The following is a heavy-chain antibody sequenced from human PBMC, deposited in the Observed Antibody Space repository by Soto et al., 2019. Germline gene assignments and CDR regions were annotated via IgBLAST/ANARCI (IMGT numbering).Heavy chain of an antibody. Sequence: PSETLSLTCAVSGGSISSGGYSWSWIRQPPGKGLEWIGYIYHSGSTYYNPSLKSRVTISVDRSKNQFSLKLSSVTAADTAVYYCASSFRYSSSWYNWFDPWGQGTLVTVSS. D-gene: IGHD6-13*01. CDR2: IYHSGST. CDR3: ASSFRYSSSWYNWFDP. CDR1: GGSISSGGYS. V-gene: IGHV4-30-2*01. J-gene: IGHJ5*02.